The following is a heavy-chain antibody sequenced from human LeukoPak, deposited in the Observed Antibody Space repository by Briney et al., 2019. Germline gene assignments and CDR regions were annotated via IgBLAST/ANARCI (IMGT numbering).Heavy chain of an antibody. D-gene: IGHD5-24*01. V-gene: IGHV3-53*01. J-gene: IGHJ5*01. CDR1: GFNVSAHF. Sequence: GGSLRISCEVSGFNVSAHFMTWVRQALGKGLEWVSAIDTDGITDYTDSVQGRFTVSRDTSKNTLYLQMHSLRIEDTAVYYCAREMGWLQCDSWGQGTLVSVSS. CDR3: AREMGWLQCDS. CDR2: IDTDGIT.